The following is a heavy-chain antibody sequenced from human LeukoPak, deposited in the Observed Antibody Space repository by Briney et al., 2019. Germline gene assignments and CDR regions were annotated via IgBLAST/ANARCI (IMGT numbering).Heavy chain of an antibody. V-gene: IGHV5-51*01. Sequence: GESLKISCKGSGYNFGTDWIGWERQMPGKGLEWMGIIYPGDSDTKYSPSFQGQVTISADKSISTVYLQWSSLQASDTAMYYCVRPGYNDWGQGTLVTVSS. D-gene: IGHD5-24*01. J-gene: IGHJ4*02. CDR1: GYNFGTDW. CDR3: VRPGYND. CDR2: IYPGDSDT.